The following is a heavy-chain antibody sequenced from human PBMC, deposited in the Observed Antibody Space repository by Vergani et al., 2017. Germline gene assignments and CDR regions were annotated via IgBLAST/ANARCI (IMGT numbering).Heavy chain of an antibody. D-gene: IGHD3-9*01. CDR1: GFTFDDYT. CDR3: ANTPWGTYYPNYDILTGYYVDY. V-gene: IGHV3-43*01. Sequence: EVQLVESGGGLVQPGGSLRLSCAASGFTFDDYTMHWVRQAPGKGLEWVSLISWDGGSTYYADSVKGRFTISRDNSKNTLYLQMNSLRAEDTAVYYCANTPWGTYYPNYDILTGYYVDYWGQGTLVTVSS. J-gene: IGHJ4*02. CDR2: ISWDGGST.